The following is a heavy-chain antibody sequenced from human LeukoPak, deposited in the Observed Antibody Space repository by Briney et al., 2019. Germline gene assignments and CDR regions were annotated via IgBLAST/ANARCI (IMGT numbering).Heavy chain of an antibody. CDR3: GRDNAPMGSNGFDP. J-gene: IGHJ5*02. Sequence: SETLSLTCTLSGGSTSIYYWSWIRQPAGKGLEWIGRIYTSGSTNYNPPLKSRVTMSVDTPKNQFSLKRSSVTPADTAVYYCGRDNAPMGSNGFDPWGQGTMVTVSS. CDR1: GGSTSIYY. CDR2: IYTSGST. D-gene: IGHD1-26*01. V-gene: IGHV4-4*07.